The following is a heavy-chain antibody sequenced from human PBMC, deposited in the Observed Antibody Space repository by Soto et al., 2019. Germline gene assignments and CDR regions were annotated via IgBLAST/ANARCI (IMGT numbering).Heavy chain of an antibody. CDR1: GGTFSSYA. CDR2: IIPIFGTA. Sequence: SVKVSCKASGGTFSSYAISWVRQAPGQGLEWMGGIIPIFGTANYAQKFQGRVTITADKSTSTAYMELSSLRSEDTAVYYCARDGCSGGSCTGAYYYYYGMDVWGQGTTVTVSS. CDR3: ARDGCSGGSCTGAYYYYYGMDV. V-gene: IGHV1-69*06. D-gene: IGHD2-15*01. J-gene: IGHJ6*02.